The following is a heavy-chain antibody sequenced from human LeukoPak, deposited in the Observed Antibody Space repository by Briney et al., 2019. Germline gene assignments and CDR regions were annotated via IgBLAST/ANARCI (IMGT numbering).Heavy chain of an antibody. J-gene: IGHJ6*03. Sequence: PGGSLRLSCAASGFTFTDYGMSWVRQAPGKGLEWVSSINTAGVNTHYADSVMGRFTISRDNSKNTLYLQMNSLRAEDTAVYYCARAAAGKKIYYYYYYMDVWDKGTTVTISS. CDR2: INTAGVNT. CDR1: GFTFTDYG. D-gene: IGHD6-13*01. CDR3: ARAAAGKKIYYYYYYMDV. V-gene: IGHV3-23*01.